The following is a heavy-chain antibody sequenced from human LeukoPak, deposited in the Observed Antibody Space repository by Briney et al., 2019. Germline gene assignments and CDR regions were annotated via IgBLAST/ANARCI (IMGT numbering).Heavy chain of an antibody. CDR1: GGSISSSNW. CDR3: ARHFKGPLGNWFDP. J-gene: IGHJ5*02. D-gene: IGHD3-3*02. Sequence: SGTLSLTCAVSGGSISSSNWWSWVRQPPGKGLEWIGYIYYSGSTNYNPSLKSRVTISVDTSKNQFSLKLSSVTAADTAVYYCARHFKGPLGNWFDPWGQGTLVTVSS. CDR2: IYYSGST. V-gene: IGHV4-4*02.